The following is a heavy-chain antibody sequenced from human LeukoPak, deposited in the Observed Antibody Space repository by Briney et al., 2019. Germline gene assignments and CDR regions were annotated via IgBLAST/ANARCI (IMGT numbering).Heavy chain of an antibody. J-gene: IGHJ4*02. CDR3: ARELYYYDSSGPV. V-gene: IGHV4-31*03. D-gene: IGHD3-22*01. CDR2: IYYSGST. CDR1: GGSISSGGYY. Sequence: SETLSLTCTVSGGSISSGGYYWSWIRQHPGKGLEWIGYIYYSGSTYYNPSLKSRVTISVDTSKNQFSLKLSSVTAADTAVYYCARELYYYDSSGPVWGQGTLVTVSS.